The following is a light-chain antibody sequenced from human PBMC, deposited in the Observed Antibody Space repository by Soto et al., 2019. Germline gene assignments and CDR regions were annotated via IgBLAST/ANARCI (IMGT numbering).Light chain of an antibody. CDR1: QSVSSY. CDR3: QQRSNWPPPYT. J-gene: IGKJ2*01. CDR2: DAS. V-gene: IGKV3-11*01. Sequence: EIVLTQSPATLSLSPGERATLSCRASQSVSSYLAWYQQKPGQAPRLLIYDASNRATGIPARFSGSGSGTDFTLTISSLEPEHFAVYYCQQRSNWPPPYTFGQGTKLEIK.